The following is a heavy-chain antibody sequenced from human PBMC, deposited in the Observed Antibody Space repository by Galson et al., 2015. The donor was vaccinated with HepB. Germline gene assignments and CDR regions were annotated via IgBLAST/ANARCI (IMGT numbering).Heavy chain of an antibody. CDR3: ARDQWRIFDY. Sequence: SLRLSCAVSGFTFSSFWMGWVRQAPGKGLEWVANIKDDGSDTYYAASVKGRFTISRDNAKNSLFLQVNSLRVEDTAVYYCARDQWRIFDYWGQGTLVTVYS. CDR2: IKDDGSDT. V-gene: IGHV3-7*03. CDR1: GFTFSSFW. D-gene: IGHD2-8*01. J-gene: IGHJ4*02.